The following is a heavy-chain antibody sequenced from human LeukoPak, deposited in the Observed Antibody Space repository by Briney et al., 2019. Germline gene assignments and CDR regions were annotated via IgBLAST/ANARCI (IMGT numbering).Heavy chain of an antibody. D-gene: IGHD3-22*01. CDR3: ASPYYFDSSGLDAFDI. V-gene: IGHV3-30*03. CDR2: TSYDGSSK. CDR1: GFTFSSYA. Sequence: TGGSLRLSCAASGFTFSSYAMHWVRQAPGKGLEWVALTSYDGSSKYYADSVKGRFTISRDNSKNTLYLQMNSLRAEDTAVYYCASPYYFDSSGLDAFDIWGQGTLVTVSS. J-gene: IGHJ3*02.